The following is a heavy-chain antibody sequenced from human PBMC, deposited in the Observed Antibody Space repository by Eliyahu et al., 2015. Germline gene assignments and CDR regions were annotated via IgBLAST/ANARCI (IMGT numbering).Heavy chain of an antibody. Sequence: QVTLKESGPALVKPTQTLTLTCTFSGFSLTTSGMRVSWIRQPPGKALEWFARIDWDDDKFYSTSLKTRLTISKDTSKNQVVLTMTNMDPVDTATYYCARLSGDYGKNYFDYWGQGTLVTISS. J-gene: IGHJ4*02. D-gene: IGHD4-17*01. CDR3: ARLSGDYGKNYFDY. CDR2: IDWDDDK. CDR1: GFSLTTSGMR. V-gene: IGHV2-70*04.